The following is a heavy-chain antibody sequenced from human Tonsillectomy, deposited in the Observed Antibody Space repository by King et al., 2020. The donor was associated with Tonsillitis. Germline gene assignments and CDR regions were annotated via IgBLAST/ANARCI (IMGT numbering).Heavy chain of an antibody. CDR3: VVHEAVSPGGVDY. D-gene: IGHD4-17*01. Sequence: VQLVESGGGVVQPGRSLRLSCEASRFTFSKYQLHWVRQAPDKGLQWVAAMSRDRSVTYFDYAESVKGRFTISRDNFKNTLYLEMNSLRVEDTAVYYCVVHEAVSPGGVDYWGQGTLVTVSS. CDR1: RFTFSKYQ. J-gene: IGHJ4*02. CDR2: MSRDRSVT. V-gene: IGHV3-33*01.